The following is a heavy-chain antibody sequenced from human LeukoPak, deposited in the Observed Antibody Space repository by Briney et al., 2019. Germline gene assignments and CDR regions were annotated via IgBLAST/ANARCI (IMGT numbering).Heavy chain of an antibody. J-gene: IGHJ5*02. V-gene: IGHV3-23*01. CDR3: AKHPYSSSSDWFDP. D-gene: IGHD6-6*01. CDR2: ISGSGGST. Sequence: GGSLRLSCAASGFTFSSYAMSWVRQAPGKGLEWVSTISGSGGSTYSADSVKGRFTISRDNSKNTLYLEMNSLRAEDTAVYYCAKHPYSSSSDWFDPWGQGTLVTVSS. CDR1: GFTFSSYA.